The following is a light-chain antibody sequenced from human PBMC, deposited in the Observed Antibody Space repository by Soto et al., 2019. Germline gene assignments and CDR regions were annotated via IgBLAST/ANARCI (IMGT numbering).Light chain of an antibody. J-gene: IGLJ1*01. V-gene: IGLV2-14*01. CDR1: SSDVGGYNY. CDR3: SSYTSSNTEV. CDR2: DVS. Sequence: QSVLTRPASVSGSPGQSITISCTGTSSDVGGYNYVSWYQQHPGKAPKLMIYDVSDRPSGVSNRFSGSKSGNTASLTISGLQAEDEADYYCSSYTSSNTEVFGTGTKSPS.